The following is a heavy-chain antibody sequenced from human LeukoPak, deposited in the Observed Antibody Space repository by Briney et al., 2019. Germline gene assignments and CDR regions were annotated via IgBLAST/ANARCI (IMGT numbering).Heavy chain of an antibody. J-gene: IGHJ4*02. D-gene: IGHD3-22*01. V-gene: IGHV3-7*01. CDR1: GFTFSTSW. CDR2: INYDSSQK. Sequence: GGSLRLSCAASGFTFSTSGFTFSTSWMSWVRQAPGKGLEWVGNINYDSSQKYYVGSVRGRFTISRDNAKKSLYLEMNSLRPEDTAVYYCASSHDSSGSDWGQGTLVNVYS. CDR3: ASSHDSSGSD.